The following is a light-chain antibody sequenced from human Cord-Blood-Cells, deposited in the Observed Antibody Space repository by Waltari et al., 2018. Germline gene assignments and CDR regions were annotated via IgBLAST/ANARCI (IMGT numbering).Light chain of an antibody. J-gene: IGLJ1*01. V-gene: IGLV2-11*01. CDR2: DVS. CDR3: CSYAGSYV. Sequence: QSALTQPRSVSGSPGQSVTISWPGTSRDVGGYNSVSWYQQHPGKAPKLMIYDVSKRPSGVPDRFSGSKSGNTASLTISGLQAEDEADYYCCSYAGSYVFGTGTKVTVL. CDR1: SRDVGGYNS.